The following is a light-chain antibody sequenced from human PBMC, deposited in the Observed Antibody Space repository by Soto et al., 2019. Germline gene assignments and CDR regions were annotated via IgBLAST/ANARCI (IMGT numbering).Light chain of an antibody. CDR3: QQYNSWPPIT. V-gene: IGKV3-15*01. CDR2: GAS. CDR1: QSVSSD. J-gene: IGKJ5*01. Sequence: EIVITQSPATLSVSPGERSTLSCRASQSVSSDLAWYQHKPGQAPRLLIYGASTRATGIPARFSGRGSGTEFTLSISSLQPEDFAVYYCQQYNSWPPITFGQGTRLEIK.